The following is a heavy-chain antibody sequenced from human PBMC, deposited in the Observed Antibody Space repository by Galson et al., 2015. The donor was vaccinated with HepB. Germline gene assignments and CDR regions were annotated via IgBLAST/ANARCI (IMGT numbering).Heavy chain of an antibody. CDR2: TSGSSSYM. D-gene: IGHD3-16*01. J-gene: IGHJ4*02. Sequence: SLRLSCAASGFTFSIQSMSWARQAPGKGLEWVSSTSGSSSYMEYADSVKGRFTISRDNAKNSLYLQMNSLRAEDTAVYHCATYDYVRNFWGQGTLVTVSS. CDR3: ATYDYVRNF. CDR1: GFTFSIQS. V-gene: IGHV3-21*01.